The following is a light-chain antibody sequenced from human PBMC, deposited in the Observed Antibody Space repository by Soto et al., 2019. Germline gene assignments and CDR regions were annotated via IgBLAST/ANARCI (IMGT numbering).Light chain of an antibody. J-gene: IGKJ2*01. CDR2: AAS. CDR3: QQSYSTLGYT. Sequence: DIQMTQSPSSLSASVEDRVTITCRASQSISSYLNWYQQNPGKAPKLLIYAASSLQSGVPSRFSGSGSGTDFTLTISSLQPEDFATYYCQQSYSTLGYTSGKWTKLELK. V-gene: IGKV1-39*01. CDR1: QSISSY.